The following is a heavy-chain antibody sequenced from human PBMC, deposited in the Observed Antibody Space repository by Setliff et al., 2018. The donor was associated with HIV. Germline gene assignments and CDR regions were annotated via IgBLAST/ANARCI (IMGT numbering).Heavy chain of an antibody. CDR2: IDPSDSYT. D-gene: IGHD6-13*01. J-gene: IGHJ3*02. CDR3: ARRDGRSMNAFEI. CDR1: GYSFTSYW. V-gene: IGHV5-10-1*01. Sequence: GESLKISCKGSGYSFTSYWITWVRQMPGKGLEWMGRIDPSDSYTNYSPSLQGHVTISVDKSISTAYLQWSSLKASDTAMYYCARRDGRSMNAFEIWGPGTMVTVSS.